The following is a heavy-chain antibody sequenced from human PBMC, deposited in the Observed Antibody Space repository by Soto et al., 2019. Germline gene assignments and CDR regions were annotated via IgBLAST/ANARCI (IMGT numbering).Heavy chain of an antibody. J-gene: IGHJ5*02. Sequence: QLQLQESGPGLVKPSETLSLTCTVSGGSISSSSYYWGWIRKPPGKGLEWIGSIYYSGSTYYNPSLKSRVTISVDTSKNQFSLNFSSVTSADTAVYYCARRIAADSVTWFDPWGQGTLFTVAA. CDR1: GGSISSSSYY. D-gene: IGHD6-13*01. CDR3: ARRIAADSVTWFDP. V-gene: IGHV4-39*01. CDR2: IYYSGST.